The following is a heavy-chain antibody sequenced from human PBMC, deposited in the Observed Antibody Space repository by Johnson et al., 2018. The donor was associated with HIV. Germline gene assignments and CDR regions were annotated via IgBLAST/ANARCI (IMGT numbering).Heavy chain of an antibody. V-gene: IGHV3-30*02. CDR1: GFTFNNFG. Sequence: QVQLVESGGGLIQPGGSLRLFCTASGFTFNNFGMHWVRQAPDKGLEWAAFIRYDGTNKVYADSVKGRFTISRDNSENTLYLQMNSLRAEDTAVYYCARAYSISDSSDAFDIWGQGTKVTFSS. CDR2: IRYDGTNK. CDR3: ARAYSISDSSDAFDI. D-gene: IGHD6-6*01. J-gene: IGHJ3*02.